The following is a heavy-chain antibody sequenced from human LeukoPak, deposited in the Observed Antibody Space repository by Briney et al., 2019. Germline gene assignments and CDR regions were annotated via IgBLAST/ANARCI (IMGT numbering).Heavy chain of an antibody. V-gene: IGHV3-48*03. Sequence: PGGSLRLSCAASGFTFSSYEMNWVRQAPGKGLEWVSYISSSGSTIYYADSVKGRFTISRGNAKNSLYLQMNSLRAEDTAVYYCARDLAAAGTLTDYWGQGTLVTVSS. CDR1: GFTFSSYE. CDR3: ARDLAAAGTLTDY. CDR2: ISSSGSTI. D-gene: IGHD6-13*01. J-gene: IGHJ4*02.